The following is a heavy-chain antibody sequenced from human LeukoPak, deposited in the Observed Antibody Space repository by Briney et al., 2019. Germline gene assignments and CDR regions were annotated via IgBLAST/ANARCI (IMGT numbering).Heavy chain of an antibody. CDR1: GFTFSNAW. CDR3: TTDRVPQYSGYDLITD. V-gene: IGHV3-15*01. D-gene: IGHD5-12*01. J-gene: IGHJ4*02. Sequence: GGSLRLSCAASGFTFSNAWMSWVRQAPGKGLEWVGRIKSKTDGGTTDYAAPVEGRFTISRDDSKNTLYLQMNSLKTEDTAVYYCTTDRVPQYSGYDLITDWGQGTLVTVSS. CDR2: IKSKTDGGTT.